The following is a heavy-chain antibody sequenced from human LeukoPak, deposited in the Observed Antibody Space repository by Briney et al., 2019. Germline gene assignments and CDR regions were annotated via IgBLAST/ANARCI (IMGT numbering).Heavy chain of an antibody. CDR1: GFTVSSNY. CDR3: AKNPPKYYDYVWGSYRYLDY. V-gene: IGHV3-66*01. J-gene: IGHJ4*02. CDR2: IYSGGST. Sequence: GGSLRLSCAASGFTVSSNYMSWVRQAPGKGLEWVSVIYSGGSTYYADSVKGRFTISRDNSKNTLYLQMNSLRAEDTAVYYCAKNPPKYYDYVWGSYRYLDYWGQGTLVTVSS. D-gene: IGHD3-16*02.